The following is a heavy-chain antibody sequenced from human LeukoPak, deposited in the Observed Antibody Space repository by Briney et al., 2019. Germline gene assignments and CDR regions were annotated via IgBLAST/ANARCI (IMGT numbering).Heavy chain of an antibody. CDR2: INWNGVST. D-gene: IGHD4-11*01. CDR3: ARALSNYVDYHYYYYMDV. J-gene: IGHJ6*03. Sequence: GGSLRLSCAASGFTFDDYGMSWVRQAPGKGLEWVSGINWNGVSTSYVDSVKGRSTISRDNAKNSLYLQMNSLRAEDTALYYCARALSNYVDYHYYYYMDVWGKGTTVTVSS. V-gene: IGHV3-20*04. CDR1: GFTFDDYG.